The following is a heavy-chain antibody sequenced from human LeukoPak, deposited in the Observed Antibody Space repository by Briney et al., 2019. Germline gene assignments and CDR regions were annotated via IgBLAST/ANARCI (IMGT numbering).Heavy chain of an antibody. Sequence: PGGSLRLSCAASGFTFSSYAMSWVRQAPGKGLEWVSAISGSGGSTYYADSVKGRFTISRDNSKNTLYLQMNSLRAEDTAIYYCARVYSNSWYSGYLYMDVWGKGTTVTVSS. CDR3: ARVYSNSWYSGYLYMDV. CDR1: GFTFSSYA. J-gene: IGHJ6*03. V-gene: IGHV3-23*01. D-gene: IGHD4-11*01. CDR2: ISGSGGST.